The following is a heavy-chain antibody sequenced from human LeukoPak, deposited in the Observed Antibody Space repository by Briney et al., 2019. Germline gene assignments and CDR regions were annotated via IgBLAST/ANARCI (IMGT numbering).Heavy chain of an antibody. D-gene: IGHD6-19*01. CDR3: AKTGGWTYYFDY. Sequence: PGGSLRLSCAASEFTFSSYAMSWVRQAPGKGLEWVSAISGSGGSTYYADSVKGRFTISRDNSKNTLYLQTNSLRAEDTAVYYCAKTGGWTYYFDYWGQGTLVTVSS. V-gene: IGHV3-23*01. CDR2: ISGSGGST. J-gene: IGHJ4*02. CDR1: EFTFSSYA.